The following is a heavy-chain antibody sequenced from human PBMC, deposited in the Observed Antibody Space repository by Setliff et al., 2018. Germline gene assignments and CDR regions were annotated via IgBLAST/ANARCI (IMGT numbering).Heavy chain of an antibody. V-gene: IGHV3-7*01. Sequence: GGSLRLSCAASGFTFSSYWMSWVRQAPGKGLEWVAIIKQDGSEKYYVDSVKGRFTISRDNAKNSLYLQMNSLRAEDTAVYYCARDTYTIFGVVPSEAHAFDIWGQGTMVTVSS. CDR2: IKQDGSEK. D-gene: IGHD3-3*01. CDR1: GFTFSSYW. CDR3: ARDTYTIFGVVPSEAHAFDI. J-gene: IGHJ3*02.